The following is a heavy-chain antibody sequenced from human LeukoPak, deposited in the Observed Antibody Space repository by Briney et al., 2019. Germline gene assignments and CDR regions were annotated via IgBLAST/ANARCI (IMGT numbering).Heavy chain of an antibody. CDR1: GFTFSSYS. V-gene: IGHV3-21*04. D-gene: IGHD2-2*01. Sequence: GGSLRLSCAASGFTFSSYSMNWVRQAPGKGLEWVSSISSSSSYIYYADSVKGRFTISRDNAKNSLYLQMNDLKTEDTAVYYCTRAPHPRCSRSGCYLDYWGQGTLATVSS. CDR3: TRAPHPRCSRSGCYLDY. CDR2: ISSSSSYI. J-gene: IGHJ4*02.